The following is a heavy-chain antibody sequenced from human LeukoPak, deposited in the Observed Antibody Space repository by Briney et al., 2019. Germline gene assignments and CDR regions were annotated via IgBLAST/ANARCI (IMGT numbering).Heavy chain of an antibody. CDR1: GGSISSYY. CDR3: ASSGITIFRKSFDY. J-gene: IGHJ4*02. V-gene: IGHV4-59*01. D-gene: IGHD3-3*01. CDR2: IYYSGST. Sequence: SETLSLTCTVSGGSISSYYWSWIRQPPGKGLEWIGYIYYSGSTNYNPSLKSRVTISVDTPKNQFSLKLSSVTAADTAVYYCASSGITIFRKSFDYWGQGTLVTVSS.